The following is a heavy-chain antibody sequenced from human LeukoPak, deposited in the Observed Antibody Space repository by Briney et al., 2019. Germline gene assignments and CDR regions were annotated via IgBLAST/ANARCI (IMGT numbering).Heavy chain of an antibody. V-gene: IGHV4-59*01. D-gene: IGHD6-19*01. CDR2: IYYSGST. J-gene: IGHJ5*02. CDR3: ARVPNSSGWRSYNWFDP. Sequence: PSETLSLTCTVSGGSISSYYWSWIRQPPGKGLEWIGYIYYSGSTNYNPSLKSRVTISVATSKNQFSLKLSSVTAADTAVYYCARVPNSSGWRSYNWFDPWGQGTLVTVSS. CDR1: GGSISSYY.